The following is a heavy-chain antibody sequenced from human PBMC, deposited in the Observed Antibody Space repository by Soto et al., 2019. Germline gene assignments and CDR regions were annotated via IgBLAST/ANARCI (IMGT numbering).Heavy chain of an antibody. CDR1: GGSISSSSYY. CDR2: IYYSGST. J-gene: IGHJ5*02. Sequence: SETLSLTCTVSGGSISSSSYYWGWIRQPPGKGLEWIGSIYYSGSTYYNPSLKSRVTISVDRSKNQFSLKLSSVTAADTAVYYCARARRGVIHRGHNWFDPWGQGTLVTVSS. V-gene: IGHV4-39*07. CDR3: ARARRGVIHRGHNWFDP. D-gene: IGHD3-10*01.